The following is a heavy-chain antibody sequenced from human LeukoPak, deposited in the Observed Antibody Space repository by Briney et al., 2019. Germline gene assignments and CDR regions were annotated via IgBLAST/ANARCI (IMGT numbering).Heavy chain of an antibody. CDR1: GFTFSSYS. V-gene: IGHV3-48*04. CDR2: ISSSSSTI. Sequence: GGSLRLSCAASGFTFSSYSMNWVRQAPGKGLEWVSYISSSSSTIYYADSVKGRFTISRDNAKNSLYLQVTSLRADDTAVYYCARGRFHLDYWGQGTLVTVSS. J-gene: IGHJ4*02. CDR3: ARGRFHLDY.